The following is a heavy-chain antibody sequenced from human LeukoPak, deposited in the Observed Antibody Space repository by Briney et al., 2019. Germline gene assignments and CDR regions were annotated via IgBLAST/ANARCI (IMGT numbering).Heavy chain of an antibody. Sequence: GGSLRLSCAASGFTFRSYSMNWVRQAPGKGLEWVSSISSSSSYIYYADSVKGRFTISRDNAKNSLYLQMNSLRAEDTAVYYCARDGIAAARSPPDYWGQGTLVTVSS. J-gene: IGHJ4*02. CDR2: ISSSSSYI. CDR3: ARDGIAAARSPPDY. V-gene: IGHV3-21*01. CDR1: GFTFRSYS. D-gene: IGHD6-13*01.